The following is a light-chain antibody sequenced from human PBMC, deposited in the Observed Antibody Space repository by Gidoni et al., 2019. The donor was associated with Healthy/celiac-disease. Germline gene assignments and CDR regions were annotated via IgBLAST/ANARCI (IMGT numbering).Light chain of an antibody. V-gene: IGKV3-11*01. CDR1: QSVSSY. Sequence: EIVLTQSPATLSLSPGERATLSCRASQSVSSYLAWYQQKPGQAPGLLIYDASNRATGIPARFSGSGSGTDFAVYYCQQRSNWPPVTFXXXTRLEIK. CDR3: QQRSNWPPVT. CDR2: DAS. J-gene: IGKJ5*01.